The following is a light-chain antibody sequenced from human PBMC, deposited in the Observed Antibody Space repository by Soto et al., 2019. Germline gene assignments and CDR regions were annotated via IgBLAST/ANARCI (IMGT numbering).Light chain of an antibody. V-gene: IGLV2-8*01. CDR1: SSDVGGYPY. CDR2: EVT. Sequence: QSVLTQPPSASGSPGQSVTISCTGTSSDVGGYPYVSWYQQHPGKAPKLLIYEVTKRPSGVPDRFSGSKSGNTASLTVSGRQPDDEADYYGTSYAGDIQWVFGGGTKLTVL. J-gene: IGLJ3*02. CDR3: TSYAGDIQWV.